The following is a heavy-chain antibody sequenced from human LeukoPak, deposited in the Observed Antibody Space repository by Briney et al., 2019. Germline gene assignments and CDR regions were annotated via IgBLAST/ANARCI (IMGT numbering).Heavy chain of an antibody. J-gene: IGHJ5*01. CDR3: ARRFAS. CDR1: GFTFSNYS. CDR2: ISTSGSTT. V-gene: IGHV3-48*01. Sequence: GGSLRLSCAASGFTFSNYSMNWVRQAPGKGLEWVSFISTSGSTTLYADSVKGRFTISRDNAKNLLFLQMNSLRAEDTAVYYCARRFASWGQGTLVTVSS.